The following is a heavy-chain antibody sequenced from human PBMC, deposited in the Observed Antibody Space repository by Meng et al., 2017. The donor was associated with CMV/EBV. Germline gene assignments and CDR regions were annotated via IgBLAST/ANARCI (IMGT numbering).Heavy chain of an antibody. CDR3: AREGWGWLPGSGMDV. Sequence: GESLMTPLAALGFTLSSYAMSWVRQAPGKGLELVSVIYSGGSSTYYADSVKGRFTISRDNPKNTLYLQMNSLRAEDTTVYYCAREGWGWLPGSGMDVWGQGTTVTVSS. CDR1: GFTLSSYA. V-gene: IGHV3-23*03. J-gene: IGHJ6*02. D-gene: IGHD3-16*01. CDR2: IYSGGSST.